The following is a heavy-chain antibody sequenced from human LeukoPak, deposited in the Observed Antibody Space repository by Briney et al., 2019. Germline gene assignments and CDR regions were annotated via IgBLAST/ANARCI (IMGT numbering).Heavy chain of an antibody. CDR2: IYTSGST. CDR1: GGSISSYY. CDR3: ARQIIAAGKNYYGMDV. J-gene: IGHJ6*02. D-gene: IGHD6-13*01. V-gene: IGHV4-4*07. Sequence: SETLSLTCTVSGGSISSYYWTWIRQPAGKGLEWIGRIYTSGSTNYNPSLKSRVTMSVDTSNNQSSLNLSSVTAADTAVYYCARQIIAAGKNYYGMDVWGQGTTVTVSS.